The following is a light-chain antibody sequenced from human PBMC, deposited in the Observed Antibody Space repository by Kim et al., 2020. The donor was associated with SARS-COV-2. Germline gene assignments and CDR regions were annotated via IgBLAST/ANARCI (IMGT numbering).Light chain of an antibody. J-gene: IGLJ2*01. CDR3: QTCGTVV. CDR1: SGNSRYA. V-gene: IGLV4-69*01. CDR2: PNSDVSH. Sequence: LGASVKLTVTMGSGNSRYATAWHQKQPEKGTRYLLKPNSDVSHSKGDGIPDGFSDSSEEAERYLTISSLLSEDEADYYCQTCGTVVFGGGTRLTFL.